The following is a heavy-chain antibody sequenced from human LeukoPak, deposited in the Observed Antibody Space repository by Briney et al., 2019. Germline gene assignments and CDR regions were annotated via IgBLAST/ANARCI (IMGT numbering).Heavy chain of an antibody. V-gene: IGHV4-34*01. CDR2: INHSGST. D-gene: IGHD4-17*01. J-gene: IGHJ5*02. CDR3: ARSTVPRSDWLDP. Sequence: SETLSLTCAVYGGSFSGYYWSWIRQPPGKGLEWIGEINHSGSTNYNPSLKSRVTISLDTSKNQLSLKLSFVTAADAAVYYCARSTVPRSDWLDPWGQGTPVTVSS. CDR1: GGSFSGYY.